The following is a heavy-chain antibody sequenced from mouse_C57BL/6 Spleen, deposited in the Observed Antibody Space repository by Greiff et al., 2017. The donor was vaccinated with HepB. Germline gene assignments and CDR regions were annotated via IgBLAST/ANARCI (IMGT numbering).Heavy chain of an antibody. Sequence: QVQLQQPGAELVRPGSSVKLSCKASGYTFTSYWMHWVKQRPIQGLEWIGNIDPSDSETHYNQKFKDKATLTVDKSSSTAYMQRSSLTSEDSAVYYCARGYYGSSYDFYAMDYWGQGTSVTVSS. J-gene: IGHJ4*01. D-gene: IGHD1-1*01. CDR3: ARGYYGSSYDFYAMDY. CDR2: IDPSDSET. CDR1: GYTFTSYW. V-gene: IGHV1-52*01.